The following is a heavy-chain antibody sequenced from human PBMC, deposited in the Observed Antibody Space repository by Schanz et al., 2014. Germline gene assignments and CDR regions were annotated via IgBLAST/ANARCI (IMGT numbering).Heavy chain of an antibody. CDR1: EYTFTRHY. Sequence: QVQWVQSGADVKKPGTAVKVSCKASEYTFTRHYMHWVRQAPGQGLEWMGIIHSTGGTTSHAQKFQGRVTMTRDTSTSTVYMELSSLRSEDTDGYYCASALTTWGCMDVWGQGTTVTVSP. J-gene: IGHJ6*01. CDR2: IHSTGGTT. D-gene: IGHD4-4*01. CDR3: ASALTTWGCMDV. V-gene: IGHV1-46*01.